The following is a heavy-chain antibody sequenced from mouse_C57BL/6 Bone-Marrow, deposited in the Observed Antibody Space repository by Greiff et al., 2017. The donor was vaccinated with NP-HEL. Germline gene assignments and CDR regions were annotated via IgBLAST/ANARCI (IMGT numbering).Heavy chain of an antibody. V-gene: IGHV1-69*01. J-gene: IGHJ2*01. D-gene: IGHD2-3*01. CDR1: GYTFTSYW. Sequence: VQLQQPGAELVMPGASVKLSCKASGYTFTSYWMHWVKQRPGQGLEWIGEIDPSDSYTNYNQKFKGKSTLTVDKSSSTAYMQLSSLTSEDSAVYYCARGGYYDYWGTGATLSVSS. CDR3: ARGGYYDY. CDR2: IDPSDSYT.